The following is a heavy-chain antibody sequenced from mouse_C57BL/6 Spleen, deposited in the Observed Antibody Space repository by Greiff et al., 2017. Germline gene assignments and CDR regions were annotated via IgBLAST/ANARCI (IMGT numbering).Heavy chain of an antibody. CDR2: ISSGSSTI. CDR1: GFTFSDYG. V-gene: IGHV5-17*01. D-gene: IGHD1-1*01. Sequence: EVNVVESGGGLVKPGGSLKLSCAASGFTFSDYGMHWVRQAPEKGLEWVAYISSGSSTIYYADTVKGRFTIARDNAKNTLFLQMTSLRSEDTAMYYCARKSTTEALYAMDYWGQGTSVTVSS. CDR3: ARKSTTEALYAMDY. J-gene: IGHJ4*01.